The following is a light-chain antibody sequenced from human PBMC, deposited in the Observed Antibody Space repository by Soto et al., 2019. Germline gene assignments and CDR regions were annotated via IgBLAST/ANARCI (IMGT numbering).Light chain of an antibody. Sequence: QSALTQPASVSGSPGQSITISCTGTSSDVGAYNYVSWYQQYPGKAPKLMIYEVSNRPSGVSNRFSGSKSGNTASLTISGLQAEDEADYYCSSYTSSSILVIFGGGTKVTVL. J-gene: IGLJ2*01. CDR2: EVS. CDR3: SSYTSSSILVI. CDR1: SSDVGAYNY. V-gene: IGLV2-14*01.